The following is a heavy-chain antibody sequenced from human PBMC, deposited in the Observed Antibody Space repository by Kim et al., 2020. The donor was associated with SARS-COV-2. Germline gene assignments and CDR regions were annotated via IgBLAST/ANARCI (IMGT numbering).Heavy chain of an antibody. D-gene: IGHD3-10*02. CDR3: AKPGAVRYNWFDP. J-gene: IGHJ5*02. Sequence: YYPSLKSRLTISVDTSKNQFSLTLKSVTAADTAVYYCAKPGAVRYNWFDPWSQGTLVTVSS. V-gene: IGHV4-34*01.